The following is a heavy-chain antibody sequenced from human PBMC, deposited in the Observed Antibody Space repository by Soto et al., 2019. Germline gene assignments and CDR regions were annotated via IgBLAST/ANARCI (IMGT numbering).Heavy chain of an antibody. Sequence: TLSLTCTVSGGSISSGGYYWSWIRQHPGKGLEWIGYIYYSGSTYYNPSLKSRVTISVDTSKNQFSLKLSSVTAADTAVYYCARDWSIAARHNWFDPWGQGTLVTVSS. J-gene: IGHJ5*02. CDR3: ARDWSIAARHNWFDP. D-gene: IGHD6-6*01. V-gene: IGHV4-31*03. CDR1: GGSISSGGYY. CDR2: IYYSGST.